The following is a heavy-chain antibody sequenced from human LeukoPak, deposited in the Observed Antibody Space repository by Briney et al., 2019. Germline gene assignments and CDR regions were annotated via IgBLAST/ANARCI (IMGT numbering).Heavy chain of an antibody. CDR1: GFTFSSYA. CDR2: ISGSAGST. V-gene: IGHV3-23*01. Sequence: PGGSLRLSCAASGFTFSSYAMSWVRQAPGKGLEWVSVISGSAGSTYYADSVKGRFTISRDNSKNTLYLQMNSLRAEDTAVYYCVRGNDYSVFDIWGQGTMLTASS. D-gene: IGHD4-11*01. J-gene: IGHJ3*02. CDR3: VRGNDYSVFDI.